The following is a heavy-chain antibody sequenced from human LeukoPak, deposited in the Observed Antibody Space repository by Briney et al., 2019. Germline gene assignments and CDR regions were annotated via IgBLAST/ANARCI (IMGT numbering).Heavy chain of an antibody. CDR1: GGSISRTNYY. D-gene: IGHD2-2*01. Sequence: SETLSLTCTVSGGSISRTNYYWGWVSQPPGEGLEWIGSIYNGGSTYYNPSLKSPVTISVDTSKNQFSLKLSSVTAADTAVYYCASDCSSTSCYGSDYWGQGTLVTVSS. V-gene: IGHV4-39*01. J-gene: IGHJ4*02. CDR2: IYNGGST. CDR3: ASDCSSTSCYGSDY.